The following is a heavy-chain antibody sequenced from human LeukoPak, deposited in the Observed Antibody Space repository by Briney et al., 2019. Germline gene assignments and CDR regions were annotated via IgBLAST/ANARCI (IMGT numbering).Heavy chain of an antibody. V-gene: IGHV3-21*01. CDR3: AKDSTIYCSGGTCSRIDI. CDR2: ISGSSSYI. CDR1: GFTFSSYN. D-gene: IGHD2-15*01. Sequence: GGSLRLSCAASGFTFSSYNMNWVRQAPGKGLEWVSSISGSSSYIYYADSVKGRFTISRDNARKSLYLQTNTLRAEDTAVYYCAKDSTIYCSGGTCSRIDIWGQGTMVTVSS. J-gene: IGHJ3*02.